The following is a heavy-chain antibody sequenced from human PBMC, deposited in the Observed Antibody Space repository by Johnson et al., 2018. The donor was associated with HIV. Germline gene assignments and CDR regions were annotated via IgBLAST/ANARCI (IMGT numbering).Heavy chain of an antibody. D-gene: IGHD1-26*01. V-gene: IGHV3-30-3*01. J-gene: IGHJ3*02. Sequence: QLVESGGGVVQPGRSLRLSCAASGFTFSSYTMHWVRQAPGKGLEWVAVISYDGSNKYYADSVKGRFTISRDNSKNTLYLQMNSLRAEDTAVYYCARGSWSSGSYGIWYAFDIWGQGTKVTVSS. CDR2: ISYDGSNK. CDR3: ARGSWSSGSYGIWYAFDI. CDR1: GFTFSSYT.